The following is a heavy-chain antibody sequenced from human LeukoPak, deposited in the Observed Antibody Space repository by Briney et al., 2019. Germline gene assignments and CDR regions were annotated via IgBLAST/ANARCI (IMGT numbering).Heavy chain of an antibody. CDR2: ISNNGGYT. Sequence: GGSLRLSCAASGFTFSSSAMSWVRQAPGKGLEWVSAISNNGGYTYYADSVQGRFTISRDNSKSTLCLQMNSLRAEDTAVYYCAKRSVWFGNGMDVWGQGTTVTVSS. J-gene: IGHJ6*02. CDR3: AKRSVWFGNGMDV. CDR1: GFTFSSSA. V-gene: IGHV3-23*01. D-gene: IGHD3-10*01.